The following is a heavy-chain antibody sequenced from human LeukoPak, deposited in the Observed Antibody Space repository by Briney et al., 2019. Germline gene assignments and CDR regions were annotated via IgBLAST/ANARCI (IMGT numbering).Heavy chain of an antibody. V-gene: IGHV3-20*04. CDR3: ARGYGASVF. CDR2: MNWNVGST. D-gene: IGHD4-17*01. Sequence: PVGSLRLSCAASGFTFDDYGISCGRQAPGKGLQWVSGMNWNVGSTGYANSVQGRFTISRDNAKNSLYLQMNSLRAEHTALYYCARGYGASVFWGQATLVTVSS. J-gene: IGHJ4*02. CDR1: GFTFDDYG.